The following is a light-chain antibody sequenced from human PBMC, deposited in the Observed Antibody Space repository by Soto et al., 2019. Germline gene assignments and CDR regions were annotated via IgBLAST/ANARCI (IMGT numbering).Light chain of an antibody. J-gene: IGLJ2*01. Sequence: QLVLTQPPSVSGAPGQRVNISCTGSSSNIGAGYDVHWYQQLPGRAPKLLIYGNTNRPSGVPDRFSGSKSGTSASLAITGLQAEDEADYYCLSFDSSLSVVFGGGTKLTVL. CDR3: LSFDSSLSVV. V-gene: IGLV1-40*01. CDR1: SSNIGAGYD. CDR2: GNT.